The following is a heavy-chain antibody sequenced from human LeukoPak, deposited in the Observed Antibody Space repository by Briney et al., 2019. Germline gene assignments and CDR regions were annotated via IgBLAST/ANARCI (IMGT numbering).Heavy chain of an antibody. D-gene: IGHD3-22*01. CDR2: IRYDGSNK. CDR3: AKPIEGITMIVVVPRAFDI. J-gene: IGHJ3*02. V-gene: IGHV3-30*02. Sequence: GGSLRLSCAASGFTFSSYGMHWVRQAPGKGLEWVAFIRYDGSNKYYADSVKGRFTISRDNSKNTLYLQMNSLRAEDTAVYYCAKPIEGITMIVVVPRAFDIWGHGTMVTVSS. CDR1: GFTFSSYG.